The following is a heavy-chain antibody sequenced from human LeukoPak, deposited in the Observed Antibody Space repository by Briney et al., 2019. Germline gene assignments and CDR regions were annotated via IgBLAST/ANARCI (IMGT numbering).Heavy chain of an antibody. J-gene: IGHJ4*02. CDR2: IHPGRGDT. CDR3: ARDHNGGPDY. CDR1: GYTFTDHY. V-gene: IGHV1-2*02. D-gene: IGHD7-27*01. Sequence: ASVKVSCQALGYTFTDHYFHWLRQAPGQGIEWMGWIHPGRGDTNIAQKFQRRVSLTRDMSISTAYMELSRLTSDDPAVYCCARDHNGGPDYWGQGTLVSVSS.